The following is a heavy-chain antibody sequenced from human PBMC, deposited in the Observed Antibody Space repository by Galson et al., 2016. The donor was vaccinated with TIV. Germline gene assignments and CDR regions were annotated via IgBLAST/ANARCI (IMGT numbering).Heavy chain of an antibody. J-gene: IGHJ2*01. D-gene: IGHD6-6*01. CDR3: ARVERWAARIGSRYFDL. V-gene: IGHV4-39*01. Sequence: ETLSLTCIVSGGSIITKSYYWSWIRQSPGKGLEWIGEINHSGSTFYNPSLQSRLTISVDTSKNQFSLKLSSVTAADTAVYYCARVERWAARIGSRYFDLWGRGTLVTVSS. CDR1: GGSIITKSYY. CDR2: INHSGST.